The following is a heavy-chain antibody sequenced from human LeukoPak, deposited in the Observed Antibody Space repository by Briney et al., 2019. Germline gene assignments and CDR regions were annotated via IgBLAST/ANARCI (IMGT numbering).Heavy chain of an antibody. CDR2: ITSNGATT. D-gene: IGHD4-17*01. Sequence: GGSLRLSCAASGFTFRNYAMTRVRQTPGQGLKWVSAITSNGATTLYAESVQGRFTISRDNSRDTLHLEMNSLRTEDTAVYYCAKFATTVTTRGNFDYWGQGTLVTVSS. CDR1: GFTFRNYA. J-gene: IGHJ4*02. V-gene: IGHV3-23*01. CDR3: AKFATTVTTRGNFDY.